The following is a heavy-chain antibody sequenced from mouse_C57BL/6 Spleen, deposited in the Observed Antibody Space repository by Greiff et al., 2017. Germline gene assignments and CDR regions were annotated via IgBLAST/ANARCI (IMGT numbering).Heavy chain of an antibody. Sequence: VQLQQSGAELVRPGASVTLSCKASGYTFTDYEMHWVKQTPVHGLEWIGAIDPETGGTAYNQKFKGKAILTADKSSSTAYMELRSLTSEDSAVYYCTVTAQDTGGLAYGGQGTLVTVSA. V-gene: IGHV1-15*01. CDR3: TVTAQDTGGLAY. CDR2: IDPETGGT. CDR1: GYTFTDYE. J-gene: IGHJ3*01. D-gene: IGHD3-2*02.